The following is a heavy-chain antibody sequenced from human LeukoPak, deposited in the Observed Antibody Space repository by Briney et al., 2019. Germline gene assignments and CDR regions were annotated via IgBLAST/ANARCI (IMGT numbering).Heavy chain of an antibody. CDR2: IYHSGST. J-gene: IGHJ3*02. V-gene: IGHV4-39*07. CDR3: ARTPGYCSGGSCPKHAFDI. Sequence: SETLSLTCTVSGGSISSSSYYWGWIRQPPGKGLEWIGEIYHSGSTNYNPSLKSRVTISVDKSKNQFSLKLSSVTAADTAVYYCARTPGYCSGGSCPKHAFDIWGQGTMVTVSS. D-gene: IGHD2-15*01. CDR1: GGSISSSSYY.